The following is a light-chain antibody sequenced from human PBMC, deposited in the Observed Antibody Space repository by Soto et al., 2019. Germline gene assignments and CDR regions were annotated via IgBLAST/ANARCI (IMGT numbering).Light chain of an antibody. V-gene: IGLV2-14*03. CDR3: SSYTSSSTFV. Sequence: QSVLPQPASVSGSPGQSITVSCTGTSSDVGAYDYVSWYQHHPGKNPKLMIYDVSYRPSGVSNRVSGSKSGNTASLTISELQAEDEADYYCSSYTSSSTFVFGTGTKVTVL. CDR1: SSDVGAYDY. CDR2: DVS. J-gene: IGLJ1*01.